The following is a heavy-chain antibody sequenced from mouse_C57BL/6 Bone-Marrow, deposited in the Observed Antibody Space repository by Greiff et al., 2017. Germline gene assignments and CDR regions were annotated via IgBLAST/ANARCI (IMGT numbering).Heavy chain of an antibody. CDR1: GFNIKDYY. J-gene: IGHJ2*01. V-gene: IGHV14-2*01. D-gene: IGHD2-14*01. Sequence: VQLQQSGAELVKPGASVKLSCTASGFNIKDYYMHWVKQRTEQGLEWIGRIDPEDGETKYAPQFQGKATITADTSSNTAYLQLSSLTSEDTAVYYCARGYDVDYWGQGTTLTVSS. CDR3: ARGYDVDY. CDR2: IDPEDGET.